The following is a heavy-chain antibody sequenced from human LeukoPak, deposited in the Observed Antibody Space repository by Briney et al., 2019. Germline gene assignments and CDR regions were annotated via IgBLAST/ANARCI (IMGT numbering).Heavy chain of an antibody. J-gene: IGHJ5*02. CDR2: INPNSGGT. V-gene: IGHV1-2*04. CDR1: GYTFTGYY. D-gene: IGHD3-10*01. Sequence: ASVKVSCKASGYTFTGYYMHWVRQAPGQGLEWIGWINPNSGGTNYAQKFQGWVTMTRDTSISTAYMELSRLRSDDTAVYYCARGRITMVRGVVGAHWFDPWGQGTLVTVST. CDR3: ARGRITMVRGVVGAHWFDP.